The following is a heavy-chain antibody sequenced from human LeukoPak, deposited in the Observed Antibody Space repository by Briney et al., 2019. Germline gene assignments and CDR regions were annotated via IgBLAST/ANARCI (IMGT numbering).Heavy chain of an antibody. Sequence: SETLSLTCTVSGGSISTSGYYWGWIRQPPGTGLEYFASIDSSGNAYYNPSLKSRVTISVDTSKNQFSLKLSSVTAADSAVYYCVRSGGYCGTTTCHVEYFYLWGRGTLVTVSS. D-gene: IGHD2-2*01. J-gene: IGHJ2*01. CDR3: VRSGGYCGTTTCHVEYFYL. V-gene: IGHV4-39*01. CDR1: GGSISTSGYY. CDR2: IDSSGNA.